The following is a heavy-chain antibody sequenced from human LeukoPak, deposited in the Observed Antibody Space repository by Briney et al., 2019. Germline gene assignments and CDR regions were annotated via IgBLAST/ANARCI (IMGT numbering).Heavy chain of an antibody. D-gene: IGHD5-12*01. CDR1: EYSFPNYC. J-gene: IGHJ4*02. V-gene: IGHV5-51*01. CDR2: IYPGDSDT. CDR3: ARHPSGSSQNYFDY. Sequence: GESLKISCKHSEYSFPNYCIGWVRQMPGKGLEWMGIIYPGDSDTRYSPSFQGQVTISADKSISTAYLQWSSLKASDTAMYYCARHPSGSSQNYFDYWGQGTLVTVSS.